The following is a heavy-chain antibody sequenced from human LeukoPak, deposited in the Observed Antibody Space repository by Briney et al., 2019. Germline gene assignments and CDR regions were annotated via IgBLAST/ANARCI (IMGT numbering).Heavy chain of an antibody. V-gene: IGHV3-13*01. CDR2: ITTAADT. Sequence: GGSLRLSCAAAKFTFSFYDMRWVRQGPGKGLEWVSGITTAADTYYAASVKGRFTTSREDYRHLLFLQMNSLRAGDTAVYYVRVRVGCGAFDIWGQGTMVTVSS. CDR3: RVRVGCGAFDI. J-gene: IGHJ3*02. D-gene: IGHD2/OR15-2a*01. CDR1: KFTFSFYD.